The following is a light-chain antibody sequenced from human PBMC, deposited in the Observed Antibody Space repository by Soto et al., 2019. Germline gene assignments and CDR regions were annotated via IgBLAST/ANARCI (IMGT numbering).Light chain of an antibody. J-gene: IGLJ1*01. CDR2: EDT. V-gene: IGLV2-23*01. CDR1: SSDVGSYDF. Sequence: QSVLTQPASVSGSPGQSITISCTGTSSDVGSYDFVSWYQQHPGKAPKLMIYEDTKRPSGISTRFSGSKSGNAASLTISGLQAEDEADYYCCSYAGSGTFVFGTGTKLTVL. CDR3: CSYAGSGTFV.